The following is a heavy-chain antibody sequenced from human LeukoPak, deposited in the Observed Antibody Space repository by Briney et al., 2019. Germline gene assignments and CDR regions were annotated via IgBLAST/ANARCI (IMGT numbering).Heavy chain of an antibody. CDR3: ARGNTYYYDSSGYLIDY. Sequence: SETLSLTCTVSGGSISSYYWSWIRQPPGKGLEWIGYIYYSGSTNYNPSLKSRVTISVDTSKNQFSLKLSSVTAADTAVYYCARGNTYYYDSSGYLIDYWGQGTLVTVSS. CDR1: GGSISSYY. CDR2: IYYSGST. D-gene: IGHD3-22*01. V-gene: IGHV4-59*01. J-gene: IGHJ4*02.